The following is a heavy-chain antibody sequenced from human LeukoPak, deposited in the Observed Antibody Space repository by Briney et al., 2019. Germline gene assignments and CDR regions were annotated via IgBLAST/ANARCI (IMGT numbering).Heavy chain of an antibody. CDR1: GFTFSSFW. Sequence: GGSLRLSCAASGFTFSSFWMNWVRQAPGKGLEWVANIKQDGSEKNYVDSVKGRFTISRDNAKNSLYLQMNSLRAEDTAVYYCARASLAFDAFDIWGQGTMVTVSS. CDR2: IKQDGSEK. J-gene: IGHJ3*02. V-gene: IGHV3-7*01. CDR3: ARASLAFDAFDI.